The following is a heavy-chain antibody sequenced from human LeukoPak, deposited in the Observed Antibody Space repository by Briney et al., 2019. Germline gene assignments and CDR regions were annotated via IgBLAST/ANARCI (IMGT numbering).Heavy chain of an antibody. D-gene: IGHD4-23*01. J-gene: IGHJ4*02. CDR2: ISSSGSTI. CDR1: GFTFSSYE. V-gene: IGHV3-48*03. CDR3: VRDYGGSSPFDY. Sequence: GGSLRLSCAASGFTFSSYEMNWVRQAPGGGLEWVSYISSSGSTIYYADSVKGRFTISRDSAKSSRYLQMNSLRAEDTAVYYCVRDYGGSSPFDYWGQGTLVTVSS.